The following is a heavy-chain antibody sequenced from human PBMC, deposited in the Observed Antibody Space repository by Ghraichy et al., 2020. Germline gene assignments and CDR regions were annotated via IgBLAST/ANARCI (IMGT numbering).Heavy chain of an antibody. CDR2: IYYSGST. CDR1: GGSISSSSYY. D-gene: IGHD3-10*01. CDR3: ARHVRSGSYDFKEFDY. J-gene: IGHJ4*02. Sequence: SQTLSLTCTVSGGSISSSSYYWGWIRQPPGKGLEWIGSIYYSGSTYYNPSLKSRVTISVDTSKNQFSLKLSSVTAADTAGYYCARHVRSGSYDFKEFDYWGQGTLVTVSS. V-gene: IGHV4-39*01.